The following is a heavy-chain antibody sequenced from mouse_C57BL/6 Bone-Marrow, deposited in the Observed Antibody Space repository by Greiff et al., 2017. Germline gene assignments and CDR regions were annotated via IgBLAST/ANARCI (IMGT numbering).Heavy chain of an antibody. CDR2: IHPNSGST. D-gene: IGHD2-3*01. J-gene: IGHJ4*01. CDR3: AREGDGYSYAMDY. CDR1: GYNFTSYW. Sequence: QVQLKQPGAELVKPGASVKLSCKASGYNFTSYWMHWVKQRPGQGLEWIGMIHPNSGSTNYNEKFKSKATLTVDKSSSTAYMQLSSLTSEDSAVYYCAREGDGYSYAMDYWGQGTSVTVSS. V-gene: IGHV1-64*01.